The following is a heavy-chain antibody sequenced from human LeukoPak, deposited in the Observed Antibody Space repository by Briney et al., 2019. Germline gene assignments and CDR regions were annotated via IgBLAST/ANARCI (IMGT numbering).Heavy chain of an antibody. D-gene: IGHD3-3*01. CDR1: GYTFTGYY. CDR3: ARDESGYDFWSGYSGNWFDP. CDR2: INPNSGGT. J-gene: IGHJ5*02. V-gene: IGHV1-2*02. Sequence: ASVKVSCKASGYTFTGYYMHWVRQAPGQGLEWMGWINPNSGGTNYAQKFQGRVTMTRDTSISTAHMELSRLRSDDTAVYYCARDESGYDFWSGYSGNWFDPWGQGTLVTVSS.